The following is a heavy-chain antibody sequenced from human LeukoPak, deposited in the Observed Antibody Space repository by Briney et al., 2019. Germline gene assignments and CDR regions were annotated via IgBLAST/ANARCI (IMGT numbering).Heavy chain of an antibody. CDR2: IIPIFGTA. J-gene: IGHJ1*01. CDR3: ARAAGRYPIMSSEYFQH. Sequence: SVKVSCKASGGTFSSYAISWVRQAPGQGLEWMGGIIPIFGTANYAQKFQGRVTITADESTSTAYMGLSSLRSEDTAVYYCARAAGRYPIMSSEYFQHWGQGTLVTVSS. CDR1: GGTFSSYA. V-gene: IGHV1-69*13. D-gene: IGHD6-6*01.